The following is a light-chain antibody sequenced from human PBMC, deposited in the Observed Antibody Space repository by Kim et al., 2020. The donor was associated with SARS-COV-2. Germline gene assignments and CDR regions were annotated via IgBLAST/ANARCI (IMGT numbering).Light chain of an antibody. CDR1: QDISIY. CDR3: QHYDNLPPT. J-gene: IGKJ3*01. V-gene: IGKV1-33*01. Sequence: DIQMTQSPSSLSASVGDRVTITCQASQDISIYLTWYQQKPGKAPKVLVYYASYLETGVPSRFSGGGSGTNFSFTITSLQPEDIATYFCQHYDNLPPTFGPGTKVDIK. CDR2: YAS.